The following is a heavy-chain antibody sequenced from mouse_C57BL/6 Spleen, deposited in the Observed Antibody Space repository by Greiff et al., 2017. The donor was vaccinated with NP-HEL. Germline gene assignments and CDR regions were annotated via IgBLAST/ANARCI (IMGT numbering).Heavy chain of an antibody. J-gene: IGHJ3*01. CDR3: ARGRQLRLPWFAY. D-gene: IGHD3-2*02. Sequence: VQLQQSGPELVKPGASVKISCKASGYTFTDYYMNWVKQSHGKSLEWIGDINPNNGGTSYNQKFKGKATLTVDKSSSTAYMELRSLTSEDSAVYYCARGRQLRLPWFAYWGQGTLVTVSA. CDR1: GYTFTDYY. CDR2: INPNNGGT. V-gene: IGHV1-26*01.